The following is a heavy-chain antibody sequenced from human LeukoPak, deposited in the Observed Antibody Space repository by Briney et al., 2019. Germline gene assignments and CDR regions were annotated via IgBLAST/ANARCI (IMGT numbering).Heavy chain of an antibody. CDR3: ATSRIAARPDFFDY. D-gene: IGHD6-6*01. V-gene: IGHV3-23*01. Sequence: GGSLRLSCAASGFTFSSYAMSWVRQAPGKGLEWVSAISGSGGSTYYADSVKGRFTIPRDNSKNTLYMQMNSLRAEDTAVYYCATSRIAARPDFFDYWGQGTLVTVSS. J-gene: IGHJ4*02. CDR1: GFTFSSYA. CDR2: ISGSGGST.